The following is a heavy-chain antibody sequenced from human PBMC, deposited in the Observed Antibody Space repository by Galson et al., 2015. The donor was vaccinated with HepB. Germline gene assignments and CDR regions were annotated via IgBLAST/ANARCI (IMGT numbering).Heavy chain of an antibody. D-gene: IGHD3-22*01. CDR1: GDSVSSHSAA. V-gene: IGHV6-1*01. CDR2: TYYRFKWFH. Sequence: CAILGDSVSSHSAARNWIRQSPSRGVQWLGRTYYRFKWFHDYAVSVDSRMTINPDTSKNQFSLQLNSVTPEDTAVYYCARVSRENYYDSSGYYSSFDAFDIWGQGTMVTVSS. CDR3: ARVSRENYYDSSGYYSSFDAFDI. J-gene: IGHJ3*02.